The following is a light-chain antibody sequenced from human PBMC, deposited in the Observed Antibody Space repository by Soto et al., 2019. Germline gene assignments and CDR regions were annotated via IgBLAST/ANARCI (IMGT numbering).Light chain of an antibody. V-gene: IGKV1-12*01. CDR1: QGISRW. J-gene: IGKJ5*01. CDR3: QQANSFPLT. CDR2: GAS. Sequence: DIQMTQSPSFVSASVGDRVTITCRASQGISRWLDWYQQRPGKAPELLIYGASSLQSGVPSRFSGSGSGTDFTLTISSLQPEDFATYYCQQANSFPLTFGHGTRLDIK.